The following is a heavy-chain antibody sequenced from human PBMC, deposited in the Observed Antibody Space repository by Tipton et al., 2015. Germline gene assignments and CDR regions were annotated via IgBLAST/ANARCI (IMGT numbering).Heavy chain of an antibody. CDR1: GYSISSGYY. Sequence: GLVKPSETLSLTCAISGYSISSGYYWGWIRQPPGKGLEWIGSTYHSGDSYYNPSHKSRVTISVDTSKNQFSLQLKSVTAADTAVYYCARGEIGDFDSWGQGTLVTVSS. V-gene: IGHV4-38-2*01. D-gene: IGHD4-17*01. CDR3: ARGEIGDFDS. CDR2: TYHSGDS. J-gene: IGHJ4*02.